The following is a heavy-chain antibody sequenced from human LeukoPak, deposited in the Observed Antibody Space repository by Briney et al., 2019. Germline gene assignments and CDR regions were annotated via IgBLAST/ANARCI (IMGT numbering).Heavy chain of an antibody. V-gene: IGHV3-21*01. D-gene: IGHD3-3*01. Sequence: GGSLRLSCAASGCTFSRHSMSWVRQTPGKGLEWVSSISTSSSFRYYADSVKGRVTISRHNSRNSLYLEMSSLRADDTAVYYCARNYDFWSSPRGYMDVWGKGTTVTVSS. CDR1: GCTFSRHS. J-gene: IGHJ6*03. CDR3: ARNYDFWSSPRGYMDV. CDR2: ISTSSSFR.